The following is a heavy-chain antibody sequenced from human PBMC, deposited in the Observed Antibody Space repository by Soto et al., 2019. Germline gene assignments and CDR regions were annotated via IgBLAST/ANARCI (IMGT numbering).Heavy chain of an antibody. CDR1: GYTFTSYG. CDR3: ARVYGLGSTSRGGWFDP. Sequence: ASVKVSCKASGYTFTSYGISWVRQAPGQGLEWMGWISAYNGNTNYAQKFQGRVTITADKSTSTAYMELSSLRSEDTAVYYCARVYGLGSTSRGGWFDPWGQGTLVTVSS. CDR2: ISAYNGNT. J-gene: IGHJ5*02. V-gene: IGHV1-18*01. D-gene: IGHD2-2*01.